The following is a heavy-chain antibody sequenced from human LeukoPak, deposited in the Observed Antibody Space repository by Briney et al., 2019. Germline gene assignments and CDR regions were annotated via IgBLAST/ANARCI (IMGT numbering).Heavy chain of an antibody. Sequence: SVKVSCKASGYTFTGYYMHWVRQAPGQGLEWMGWINPNSGGTNYAQKCQGRVTMTRDTSISTAYMELSRLRSDDTAVYYCARGVAATNWFDPWGQGTLVTVSS. D-gene: IGHD2-15*01. CDR1: GYTFTGYY. CDR3: ARGVAATNWFDP. CDR2: INPNSGGT. V-gene: IGHV1-2*02. J-gene: IGHJ5*02.